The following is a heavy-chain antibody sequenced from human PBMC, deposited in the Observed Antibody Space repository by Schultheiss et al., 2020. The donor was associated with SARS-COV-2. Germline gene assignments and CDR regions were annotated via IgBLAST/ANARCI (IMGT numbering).Heavy chain of an antibody. Sequence: SETLSLTCTVSGGSISSYYWSWIRQPPGKGLEWIGEINHSGSTNYNPSLKSRVTISVDTSKNQFSLKLSSVTAADTAVYYCARGMGGDYVTYWGQGTLVTVSS. CDR3: ARGMGGDYVTY. D-gene: IGHD4-17*01. CDR1: GGSISSYY. V-gene: IGHV4-34*01. J-gene: IGHJ4*02. CDR2: INHSGST.